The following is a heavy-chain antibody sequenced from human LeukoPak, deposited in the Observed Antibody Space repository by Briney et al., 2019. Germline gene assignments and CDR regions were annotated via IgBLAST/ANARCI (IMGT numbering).Heavy chain of an antibody. CDR3: AKRGVVIRVILVGFHKEAYYFDS. D-gene: IGHD3-22*01. CDR2: IMEGGGRK. J-gene: IGHJ4*02. CDR1: GLTLSNYG. Sequence: GGSLRLSCVVSGLTLSNYGMSWVRQAPGRGLDWVAVIMEGGGRKNYADSVKGRFTISRDSPKNTLYLQMNSLRAEDTAVYFCAKRGVVIRVILVGFHKEAYYFDSWGQGALVTVSS. V-gene: IGHV3-23*01.